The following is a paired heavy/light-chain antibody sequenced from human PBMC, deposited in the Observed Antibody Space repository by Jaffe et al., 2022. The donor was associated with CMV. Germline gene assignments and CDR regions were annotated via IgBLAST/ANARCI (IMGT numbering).Heavy chain of an antibody. CDR1: GYSFLYYD. CDR3: VRVGQKRTIAVTINRNGWFDS. Sequence: QVQLVQSGAEVKKPGASVQVSCKASGYSFLYYDIHWVRQAAGQGPEWMGWMNVNSGNTGYERKFQGRVNMTRNTSTSSAYMELTSLTSEDTALYYCVRVGQKRTIAVTINRNGWFDSWGQGTLVTVTS. V-gene: IGHV1-8*01. CDR2: MNVNSGNT. D-gene: IGHD6-19*01. J-gene: IGHJ5*01.
Light chain of an antibody. J-gene: IGLJ1*01. Sequence: QSALTQPRSVSGSPGQSVTISCTGTSSDVGGFDYVSWYQQHPGKTPKLIIFDVTQRPSGVPDRFSGSKSGNTASLTISGLQSEDEADYYCCSYSFTSYIFGTGTTVTVL. V-gene: IGLV2-11*01. CDR3: CSYSFTSYI. CDR2: DVT. CDR1: SSDVGGFDY.